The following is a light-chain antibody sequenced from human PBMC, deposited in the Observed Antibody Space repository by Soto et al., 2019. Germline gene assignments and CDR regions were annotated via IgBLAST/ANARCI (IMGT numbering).Light chain of an antibody. Sequence: DIVMTQSPDSLSVSLGERATIKCRSSQSVLHRSNGNNYIAWYQQKPGQPPKLLIYWSSTRDSGVPDRFIGSGSGTDFTLTVSSLQAEDVAVYYCQHYGNTPPSVTFGPGTKVDIK. CDR2: WSS. CDR3: QHYGNTPPSVT. J-gene: IGKJ3*01. CDR1: QSVLHRSNGNNY. V-gene: IGKV4-1*01.